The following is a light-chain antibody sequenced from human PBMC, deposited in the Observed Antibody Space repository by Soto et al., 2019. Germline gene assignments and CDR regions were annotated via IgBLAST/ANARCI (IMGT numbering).Light chain of an antibody. J-gene: IGLJ1*01. Sequence: QSALTQPASVSGSPGQSITISCTGTSSDVGGYNYVSWYQQHPGKAPKLMFYEVNNRPSGVSNRCSGSRSGNTASLTISGLQAEEEADYYGSSFTSSSTDVFGTGTKLTVL. CDR1: SSDVGGYNY. V-gene: IGLV2-14*01. CDR2: EVN. CDR3: SSFTSSSTDV.